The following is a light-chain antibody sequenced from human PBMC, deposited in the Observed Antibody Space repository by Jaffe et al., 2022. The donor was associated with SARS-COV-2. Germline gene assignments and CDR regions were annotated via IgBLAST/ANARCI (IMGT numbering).Light chain of an antibody. CDR1: QSVSSTY. CDR2: DIS. Sequence: EIVLTQSPGTLSLSPGERVTLSCRASQSVSSTYLAWYQAKAGQAPRLLIYDISNRATGIPDRFSGSGSGTDFTLTINRLEPEDFAVYYCQQYSSPPLTFGGGTKVELK. J-gene: IGKJ4*01. V-gene: IGKV3-20*01. CDR3: QQYSSPPLT.